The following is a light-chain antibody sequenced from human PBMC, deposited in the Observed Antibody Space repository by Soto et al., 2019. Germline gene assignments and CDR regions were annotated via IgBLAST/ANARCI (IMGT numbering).Light chain of an antibody. Sequence: DIQMTQSPSSLSASVGDRVTITCRASQGIGSSLAWFQQRPGKAPRSLIYDASRLQRGAPSKFRGSGYGTEFSLSLTSLQTEDFETYYCQQYSRRPLTYGGGTTLEVK. J-gene: IGKJ4*01. V-gene: IGKV1-16*02. CDR1: QGIGSS. CDR3: QQYSRRPLT. CDR2: DAS.